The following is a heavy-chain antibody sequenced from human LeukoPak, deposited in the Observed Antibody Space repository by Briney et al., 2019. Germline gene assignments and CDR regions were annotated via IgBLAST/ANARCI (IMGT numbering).Heavy chain of an antibody. V-gene: IGHV4-34*01. CDR2: INHSGST. CDR1: GGSFSGYY. D-gene: IGHD2-2*01. J-gene: IGHJ5*02. CDR3: ARNIVVVPAALYNWFDP. Sequence: PSETLSLTCAVYGGSFSGYYWSWIRQPPGKGLEWIGEINHSGSTNYNPSLKSRVTISVDTSKNQFSLKLSSVTAADTAVYYCARNIVVVPAALYNWFDPWGQGTLVTVSS.